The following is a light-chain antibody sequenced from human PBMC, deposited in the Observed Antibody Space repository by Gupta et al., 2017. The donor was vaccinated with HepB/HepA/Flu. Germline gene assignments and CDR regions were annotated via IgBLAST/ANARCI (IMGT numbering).Light chain of an antibody. CDR1: SSDVGGYNY. CDR2: DVS. Sequence: QSALTQPRSVSGSPGQSVTISCTGTSSDVGGYNYVSWYQQNPGKAPKLMIYDVSKRPSGVPDRFSGAKSGNTASLTISGRQAEDEADYYCCSYAGSYTYVFGTGTKVTVL. CDR3: CSYAGSYTYV. J-gene: IGLJ1*01. V-gene: IGLV2-11*01.